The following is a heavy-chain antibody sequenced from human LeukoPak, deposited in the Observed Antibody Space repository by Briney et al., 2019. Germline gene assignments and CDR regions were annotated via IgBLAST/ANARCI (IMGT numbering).Heavy chain of an antibody. J-gene: IGHJ4*02. D-gene: IGHD2-2*01. CDR3: AREWSTGYR. CDR1: GYTFTNYA. Sequence: ASVKVSCKASGYTFTNYAMHWVRQAPGQRLEWMGWINAGNGNTKYSQKFQGRVTMTRDTSTSTVYMELSSLRSEDTAAYYCAREWSTGYRWGQGTLVTVSS. CDR2: INAGNGNT. V-gene: IGHV1-3*01.